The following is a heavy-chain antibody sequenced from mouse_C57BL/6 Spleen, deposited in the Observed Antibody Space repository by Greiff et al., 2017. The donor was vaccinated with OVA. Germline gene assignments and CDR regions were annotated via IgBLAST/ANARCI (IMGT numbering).Heavy chain of an antibody. V-gene: IGHV1-64*01. D-gene: IGHD2-1*01. CDR3: AKDYYGNYGAMDY. Sequence: QVQLQQPGAELVKPGASVQLSCKASGYTFTSYWMHWVKQRPGQGLEWIGMIHPNSGSTNYNEKFKSKATLTVDKSSSTAYMQLSSLTSEDSAVYYCAKDYYGNYGAMDYWGQGTSVTVSS. J-gene: IGHJ4*01. CDR1: GYTFTSYW. CDR2: IHPNSGST.